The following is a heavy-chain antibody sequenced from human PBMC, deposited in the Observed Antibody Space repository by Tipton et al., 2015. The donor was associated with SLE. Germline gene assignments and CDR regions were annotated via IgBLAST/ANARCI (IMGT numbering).Heavy chain of an antibody. Sequence: TLSLTCTVSGGSIRSGSYYWSWIRQPAGKGLEWIGRIYTSGSTNYNPSLKSRVTISVDTSKNQFSLKLSSVTAADTAVYYCARDHRIAAADRGGAFDIWGQGTMVTVSS. J-gene: IGHJ3*02. D-gene: IGHD6-13*01. CDR2: IYTSGST. CDR3: ARDHRIAAADRGGAFDI. V-gene: IGHV4-61*02. CDR1: GGSIRSGSYY.